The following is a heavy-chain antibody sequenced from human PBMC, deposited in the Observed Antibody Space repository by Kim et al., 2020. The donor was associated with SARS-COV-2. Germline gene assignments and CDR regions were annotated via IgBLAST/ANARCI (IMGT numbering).Heavy chain of an antibody. V-gene: IGHV4-34*01. D-gene: IGHD3-10*01. CDR1: GGSFSGYY. CDR3: ARGSGSYYFLGDYYYGMDV. CDR2: INHSGST. J-gene: IGHJ6*02. Sequence: SETLSLTCAVYGGSFSGYYWSWIRQPPGKGLEWIGEINHSGSTNYNPSLKSRVTISVDTSKNQFSLKLSSVTAADTAVYYCARGSGSYYFLGDYYYGMDVWGQGTTVTVSS.